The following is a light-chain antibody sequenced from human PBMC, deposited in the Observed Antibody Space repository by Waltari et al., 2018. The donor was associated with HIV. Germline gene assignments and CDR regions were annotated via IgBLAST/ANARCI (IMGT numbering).Light chain of an antibody. CDR3: SSYATNTTVI. V-gene: IGLV2-14*03. CDR2: DVT. J-gene: IGLJ2*01. Sequence: QSALTQPASVSGSPGQPITISCTGTTSDVGGYDFVSWFQQHPGKAPHLLIYDVTSRPSGTSDRFSGSKSGATASLTISGLQAEDEADYYCSSYATNTTVIFGGGTKVTVL. CDR1: TSDVGGYDF.